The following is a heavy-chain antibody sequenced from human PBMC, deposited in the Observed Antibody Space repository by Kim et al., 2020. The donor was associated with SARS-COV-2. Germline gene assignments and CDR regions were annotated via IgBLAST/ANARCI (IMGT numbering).Heavy chain of an antibody. CDR1: GFTFSSYA. D-gene: IGHD6-25*01. J-gene: IGHJ4*02. V-gene: IGHV3-64D*06. Sequence: GGSLRLSCSASGFTFSSYAMHWVRQAPGKGLEYVSAISSNGGSTYYADSVKGRFTISRDNSKNTLYLQMSSLRAEDTAVYYCVKGGIIAAEYFDYWGQGTLVTVSS. CDR3: VKGGIIAAEYFDY. CDR2: ISSNGGST.